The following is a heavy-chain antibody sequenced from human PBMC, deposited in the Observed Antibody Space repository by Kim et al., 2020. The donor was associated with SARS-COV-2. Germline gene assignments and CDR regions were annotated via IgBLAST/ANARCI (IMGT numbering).Heavy chain of an antibody. V-gene: IGHV1-46*01. CDR2: INPSGGST. D-gene: IGHD2-15*01. J-gene: IGHJ4*02. Sequence: ASVKVSCKASGYTFTSYYMHWVRQAPGQGLEWMGIINPSGGSTSYAQKFQGRVTMTRDTSTSTVYMELSSLRSEDTAVYYCARDRGYCSGGSCGGDFDYWGQGTLVTVSS. CDR1: GYTFTSYY. CDR3: ARDRGYCSGGSCGGDFDY.